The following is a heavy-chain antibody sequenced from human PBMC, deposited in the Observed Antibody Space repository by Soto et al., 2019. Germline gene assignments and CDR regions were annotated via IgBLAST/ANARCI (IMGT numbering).Heavy chain of an antibody. CDR1: GFTLSNYG. J-gene: IGHJ4*02. Sequence: QVQLVESGGGVVQPGRSLRLSCAASGFTLSNYGIHWVRQAPGKGLEWVAVISYDGSYKYYADSVKGRFTISTDNSKNTLYHKMTSLSAEDTAGFDCASEVRRELHYWGQGTLVTVSS. CDR3: ASEVRRELHY. V-gene: IGHV3-30*03. D-gene: IGHD1-26*01. CDR2: ISYDGSYK.